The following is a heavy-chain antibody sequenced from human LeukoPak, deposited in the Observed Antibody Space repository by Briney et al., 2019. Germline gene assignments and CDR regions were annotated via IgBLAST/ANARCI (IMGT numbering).Heavy chain of an antibody. V-gene: IGHV3-30-3*01. CDR3: ARDRDYDFWGGYYSYYFDY. D-gene: IGHD3-3*01. CDR1: GFTFSSYA. CDR2: ISYDGSNK. Sequence: GGSLRLSCAASGFTFSSYAMHWVRQAPGKGLEWVAVISYDGSNKYYADSVKGRFTISRDNSKNTLYLQMNSLRAEDTAVYYCARDRDYDFWGGYYSYYFDYWGQGTLVTVSS. J-gene: IGHJ4*02.